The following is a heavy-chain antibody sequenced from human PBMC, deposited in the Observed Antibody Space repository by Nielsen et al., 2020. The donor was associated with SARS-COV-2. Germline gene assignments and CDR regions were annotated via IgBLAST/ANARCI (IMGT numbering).Heavy chain of an antibody. CDR3: ARRLDY. CDR2: ITSSGYYA. J-gene: IGHJ4*02. Sequence: GESLKISCAASGFTFDDYGMNWVRQAPGKGLEWVSSITSSGYYANYADSMNGRFTISRDNAKNSLYLQIYNVRTEDTAVYYCARRLDYWGQGTLVTVSS. CDR1: GFTFDDYG. V-gene: IGHV3-21*01.